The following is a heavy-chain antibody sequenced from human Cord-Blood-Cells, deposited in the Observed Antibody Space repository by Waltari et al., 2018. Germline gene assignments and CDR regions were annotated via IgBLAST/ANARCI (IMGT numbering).Heavy chain of an antibody. CDR1: GGTFSSYA. D-gene: IGHD3-9*01. J-gene: IGHJ4*02. Sequence: QVQLVQSGAEVKKPGSSVKVSCKASGGTFSSYAISWVRQAPGQGLEWMGRIIPILGKANYAQKFQGRVTITSDKSTSTAYMELSSLRSEDTAVYYCARGYYDILTGYYTTFDYWGQGTLVTVAS. V-gene: IGHV1-69*09. CDR2: IIPILGKA. CDR3: ARGYYDILTGYYTTFDY.